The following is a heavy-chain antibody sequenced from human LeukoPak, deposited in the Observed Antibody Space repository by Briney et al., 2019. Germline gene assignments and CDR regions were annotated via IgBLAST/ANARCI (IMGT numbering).Heavy chain of an antibody. Sequence: PGGSLRLSCAASGFNFVSQWIHWVRQAPGKGLFWVARISSDVSDVRYADCVKGRLSISRDNRKNIVYLQMNSLRADDTAVYYCAKHYDGRGSFDSWGQGTLVTVSS. CDR1: GFNFVSQW. D-gene: IGHD3-22*01. CDR2: ISSDVSDV. V-gene: IGHV3-74*01. CDR3: AKHYDGRGSFDS. J-gene: IGHJ4*02.